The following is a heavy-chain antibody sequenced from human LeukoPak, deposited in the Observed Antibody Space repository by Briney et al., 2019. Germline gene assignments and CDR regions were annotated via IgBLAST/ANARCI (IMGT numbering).Heavy chain of an antibody. CDR1: GFTFSSYS. CDR2: ISSSSSTI. Sequence: GGSLRLSCAASGFTFSSYSMNWVRQAPGKGLEWVSYISSSSSTIYYADSVRGRFTISRDNAKNSLYLQMNSLRAEDTAVYYCAREDRELFDYWGQGTLVTVSS. J-gene: IGHJ4*02. CDR3: AREDRELFDY. V-gene: IGHV3-48*04. D-gene: IGHD1-26*01.